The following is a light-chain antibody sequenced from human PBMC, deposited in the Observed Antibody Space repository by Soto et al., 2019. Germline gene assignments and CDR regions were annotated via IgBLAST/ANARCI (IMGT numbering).Light chain of an antibody. CDR1: QSVSSSY. CDR2: GAS. Sequence: EIVLTQSPGTLSLSPGERATLSCRASQSVSSSYLAWHQQKPGQAPRLLIYGASSRATGIPDRFSGSGSGTDFTLTISRLEPEDFAVYYRQQYGSSPRTFGPGTKVDIK. V-gene: IGKV3-20*01. J-gene: IGKJ3*01. CDR3: QQYGSSPRT.